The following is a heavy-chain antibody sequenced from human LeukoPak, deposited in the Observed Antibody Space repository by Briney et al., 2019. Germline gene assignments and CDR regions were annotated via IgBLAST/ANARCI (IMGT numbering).Heavy chain of an antibody. CDR3: AREGVFFDY. J-gene: IGHJ4*02. D-gene: IGHD3-16*01. V-gene: IGHV1-2*02. CDR2: INPNSGVT. Sequence: ASVRVSCMASGYTFTGSYMHWVRQAPGQGLEWMGWINPNSGVTNYAQKFQGRVTMTRDTSISTAYMELSRLRSDDTAVYYCAREGVFFDYWGQGTLVTVSS. CDR1: GYTFTGSY.